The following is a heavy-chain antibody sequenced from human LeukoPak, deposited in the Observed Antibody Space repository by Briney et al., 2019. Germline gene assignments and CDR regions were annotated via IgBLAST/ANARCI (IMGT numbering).Heavy chain of an antibody. CDR3: ARTPLYYYGSGANWFDP. D-gene: IGHD3-10*01. V-gene: IGHV4-34*01. CDR1: GGSFSGYY. Sequence: AETLSLTCAVYGGSFSGYYWSWIRQPPGRGLEWIGEINHSGSTNYNPSLKSRVTISVDTSKNQFSLKLSSVTAADTAVYYCARTPLYYYGSGANWFDPWGQGTLVTVSS. CDR2: INHSGST. J-gene: IGHJ5*02.